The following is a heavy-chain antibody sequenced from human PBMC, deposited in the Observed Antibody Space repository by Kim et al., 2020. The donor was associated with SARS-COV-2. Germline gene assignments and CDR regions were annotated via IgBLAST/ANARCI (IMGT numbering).Heavy chain of an antibody. D-gene: IGHD2-2*01. CDR1: GFTFSSYE. V-gene: IGHV3-48*03. J-gene: IGHJ4*02. CDR2: ISSSGSTI. CDR3: ASPYCSSTSCEDY. Sequence: GGSLRLSCAASGFTFSSYEMNWVRQAPGKGLEWVSYISSSGSTIYYADSVKGRFTISRDNAKNSLYLQMNSLRAEDTAVYYCASPYCSSTSCEDYWGQGTLVTVSS.